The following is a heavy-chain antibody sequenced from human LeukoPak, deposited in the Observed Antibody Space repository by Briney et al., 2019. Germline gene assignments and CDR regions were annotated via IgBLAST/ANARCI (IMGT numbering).Heavy chain of an antibody. CDR3: TTVSYVGGY. V-gene: IGHV3-15*01. CDR2: IITKADGGTT. CDR1: GLTFTNAW. D-gene: IGHD3-10*02. Sequence: GGSLRLSCAASGLTFTNAWMSWVRQAPGKGLEWVGRIITKADGGTTDYAAPVKGRFTISRDDSKNTLHLQMNSLKTEDTAVYYCTTVSYVGGYWGQGTLVTVSS. J-gene: IGHJ4*02.